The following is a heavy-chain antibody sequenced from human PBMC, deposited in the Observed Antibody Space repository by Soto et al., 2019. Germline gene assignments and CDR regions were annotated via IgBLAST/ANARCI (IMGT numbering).Heavy chain of an antibody. D-gene: IGHD6-19*01. CDR1: GDSVSRGRYF. J-gene: IGHJ4*01. V-gene: IGHV4-61*01. Sequence: QVQLQESGPGLVKPSETLSVTCIVSGDSVSRGRYFWNWIRQPPGKGLEWIGNISYTGNTNYSPSLKSRVTISLDASKNQFSLNLTSVTAADTAVYYCANYYSGGYYFDYGGHGSLVTVSS. CDR3: ANYYSGGYYFDY. CDR2: ISYTGNT.